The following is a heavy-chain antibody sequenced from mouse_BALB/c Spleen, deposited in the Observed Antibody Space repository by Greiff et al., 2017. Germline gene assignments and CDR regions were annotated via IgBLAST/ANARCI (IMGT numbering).Heavy chain of an antibody. Sequence: EVQGVESGGGLMKPGGSLKLSCAASGFTFSSYAMSWVRQTPEKRLEWVASISSGGSTYYPDSVKGRFTISRDNARNILYLQMSSLRSEDTAMYYCARGRYDKAYWGQGTLVTVSA. CDR3: ARGRYDKAY. CDR2: ISSGGST. CDR1: GFTFSSYA. V-gene: IGHV5-6-5*01. J-gene: IGHJ3*01. D-gene: IGHD2-14*01.